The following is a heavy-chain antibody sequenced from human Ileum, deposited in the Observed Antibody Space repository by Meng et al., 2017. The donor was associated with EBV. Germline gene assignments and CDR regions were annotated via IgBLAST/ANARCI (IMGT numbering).Heavy chain of an antibody. CDR2: IYYLGNT. CDR3: ARDPNPGYCSGGGCFD. J-gene: IGHJ4*02. CDR1: GGFVATATYL. D-gene: IGHD2-15*01. V-gene: IGHV4-61*01. Sequence: LQDAGPVLVNPSETLSLTCTVSGGFVATATYLLTWIRQPPGKGLEWIGNIYYLGNTNYNPSLKSRLTISVDTSKNQFYLRLSPVTAADTAMYYCARDPNPGYCSGGGCFDLGQGTLVTVSS.